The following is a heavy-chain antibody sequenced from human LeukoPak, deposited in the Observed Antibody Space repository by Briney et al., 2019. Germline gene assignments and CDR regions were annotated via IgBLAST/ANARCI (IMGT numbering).Heavy chain of an antibody. Sequence: SETLSLTCTVSGGSISSGSYYWSWIRQPAGKGLEWIGRIYTSGSTNYNPSLKSRVTISVDTSKNQFSLKLSSVTAADTAVYYCARANSGVYYYYYMDVWGKGTTVTVSS. CDR3: ARANSGVYYYYYMDV. CDR2: IYTSGST. J-gene: IGHJ6*03. D-gene: IGHD6-25*01. V-gene: IGHV4-61*02. CDR1: GGSISSGSYY.